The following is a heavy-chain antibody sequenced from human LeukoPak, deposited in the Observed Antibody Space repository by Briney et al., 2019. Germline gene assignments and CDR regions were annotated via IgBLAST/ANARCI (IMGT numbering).Heavy chain of an antibody. V-gene: IGHV1-18*04. CDR2: ISAYNGNT. CDR3: ARDLSVAEGYFDY. D-gene: IGHD6-19*01. Sequence: GASVKVSCKASGYTFTSYGISWVRQAPGQGLEWMGWISAYNGNTNYAQKLQGRVTMTTDTSTGTAYMEPRSLRSDDTAVYYCARDLSVAEGYFDYWGQGTLVTVSS. CDR1: GYTFTSYG. J-gene: IGHJ4*02.